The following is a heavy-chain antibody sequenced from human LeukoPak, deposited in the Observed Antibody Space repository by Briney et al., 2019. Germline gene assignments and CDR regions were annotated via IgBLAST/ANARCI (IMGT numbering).Heavy chain of an antibody. Sequence: PSETLSLTCTVSGGSISRYYWSWIRQPPGKGLEWIGYIYYSGSTNYNPSLKSRVTISVETSKNQFSLKLTSVTAADTAVYYCARGSTSVATIPGDYWGQGTLVTVSS. J-gene: IGHJ4*02. D-gene: IGHD5-12*01. CDR3: ARGSTSVATIPGDY. CDR2: IYYSGST. CDR1: GGSISRYY. V-gene: IGHV4-59*01.